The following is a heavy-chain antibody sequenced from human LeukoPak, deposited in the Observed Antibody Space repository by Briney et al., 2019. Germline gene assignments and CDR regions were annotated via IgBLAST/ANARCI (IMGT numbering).Heavy chain of an antibody. J-gene: IGHJ6*02. CDR1: GFTFSSYA. Sequence: GGSLRLSCAASGFTFSSYAMSWVRQAPGKGPEWVSAISGSGGSTYYADSVKGRFTISRDNSKNTLYLQMNSLRAEDTAVYYCARDYYDTWAQTPYGMDVWGQGTTVTVSS. CDR2: ISGSGGST. CDR3: ARDYYDTWAQTPYGMDV. V-gene: IGHV3-23*01. D-gene: IGHD3-22*01.